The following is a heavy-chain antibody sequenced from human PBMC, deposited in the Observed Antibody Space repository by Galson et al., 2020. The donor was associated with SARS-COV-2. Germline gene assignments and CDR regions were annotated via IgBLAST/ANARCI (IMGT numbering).Heavy chain of an antibody. Sequence: QTGGSLRLSCAASGFTFSNSAMHWVRQAPGKGLEWVAVISYDGSNKYYADSVNGRFTISRDNSKNTLYLQMNSLRAEDTAVYYCARAPWSSIDVWGQGTLVTVSS. CDR2: ISYDGSNK. V-gene: IGHV3-30-3*01. CDR3: ARAPWSSIDV. J-gene: IGHJ4*02. CDR1: GFTFSNSA. D-gene: IGHD2-8*02.